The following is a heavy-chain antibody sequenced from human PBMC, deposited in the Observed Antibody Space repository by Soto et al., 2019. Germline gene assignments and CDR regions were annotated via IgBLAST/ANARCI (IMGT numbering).Heavy chain of an antibody. CDR3: ARDEDIVVVPAAAGRYNWFDP. CDR1: GYTFTSYG. CDR2: ISAYNGNT. V-gene: IGHV1-18*01. Sequence: GASVKVSCKASGYTFTSYGISWVRQAPGQGLEWMGWISAYNGNTNYAQKLQGRVTMTTDTSTSTAYMELRSLRSDDTAVYYCARDEDIVVVPAAAGRYNWFDPWGQGTLVTVSS. D-gene: IGHD2-2*01. J-gene: IGHJ5*02.